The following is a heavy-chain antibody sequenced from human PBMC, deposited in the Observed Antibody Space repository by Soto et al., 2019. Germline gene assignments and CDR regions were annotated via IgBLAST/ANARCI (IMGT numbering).Heavy chain of an antibody. CDR3: ARYDYSNYGASDV. Sequence: EVQLVESGGGFVQPGGSLRLSCAASGFTFSSYNMNGVRQAPGKGLEWVTYISTSGTTIYYTDSVKGRFTISRDNAKNSLYLLMNSLRDEDTAVYYCARYDYSNYGASDVWGQGTTVTVSS. CDR2: ISTSGTTI. D-gene: IGHD4-4*01. J-gene: IGHJ6*02. CDR1: GFTFSSYN. V-gene: IGHV3-48*02.